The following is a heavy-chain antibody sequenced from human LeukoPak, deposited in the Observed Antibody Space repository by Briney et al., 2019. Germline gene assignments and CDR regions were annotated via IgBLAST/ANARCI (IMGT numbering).Heavy chain of an antibody. CDR1: GGSFSGYY. Sequence: SETLSLTCAVYGGSFSGYYRSWIRQPPGKGLEWIGEINHSGSTNYNPSLKSRVTISVDTSKNQFSLKLSSVTAADTAVYYCASRVGDDYSSSWYTNWGQGTLVTVSS. CDR2: INHSGST. CDR3: ASRVGDDYSSSWYTN. V-gene: IGHV4-34*01. D-gene: IGHD6-13*01. J-gene: IGHJ4*02.